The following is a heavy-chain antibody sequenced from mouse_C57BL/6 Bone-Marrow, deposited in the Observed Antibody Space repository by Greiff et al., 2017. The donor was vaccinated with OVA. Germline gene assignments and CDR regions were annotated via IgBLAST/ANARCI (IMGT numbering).Heavy chain of an antibody. J-gene: IGHJ3*01. CDR3: ARLRLRLLACFAY. CDR2: IDPANGNT. Sequence: EVQLQQSVAELVRPGASVKLSCTASGFNITNTYMHWVKQRPEQGLEWIGRIDPANGNTKYTPKFQGKATIPADKSSNTAYLQISSLTYEDTAIYFGARLRLRLLACFAYWGQGTLLTVSA. CDR1: GFNITNTY. V-gene: IGHV14-3*01. D-gene: IGHD3-2*02.